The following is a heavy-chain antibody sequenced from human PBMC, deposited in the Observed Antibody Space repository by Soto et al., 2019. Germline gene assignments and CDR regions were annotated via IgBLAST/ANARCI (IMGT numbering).Heavy chain of an antibody. CDR3: ARDYYGSGTLITSRGDY. D-gene: IGHD3-10*01. V-gene: IGHV3-21*01. Sequence: GGSLRLSCAASGFTFSSYSMNWVRQAPGKGLEWVSSISSSSSYIYYADSVKGRFTISRDNAKNSLYLQMNSLRAEDTAVYYCARDYYGSGTLITSRGDYWGQGTLVTVSS. CDR1: GFTFSSYS. J-gene: IGHJ4*02. CDR2: ISSSSSYI.